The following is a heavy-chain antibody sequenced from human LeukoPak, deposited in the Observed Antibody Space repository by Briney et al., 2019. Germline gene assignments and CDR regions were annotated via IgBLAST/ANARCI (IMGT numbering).Heavy chain of an antibody. CDR1: GFTFDDYG. CDR2: INWNGGST. CDR3: ARDISSGWYFDY. V-gene: IGHV3-20*04. Sequence: GGSLRLSCAVSGFTFDDYGMSWVRHAPRKGLQWVSGINWNGGSTGYVDSVKGRFTISRDNAKNSLHLQMNSLRAEDTALYYCARDISSGWYFDYWGQGTLVTVSS. J-gene: IGHJ4*02. D-gene: IGHD6-19*01.